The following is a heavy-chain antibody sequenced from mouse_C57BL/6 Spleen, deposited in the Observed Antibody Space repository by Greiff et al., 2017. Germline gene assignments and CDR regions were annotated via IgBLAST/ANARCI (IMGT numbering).Heavy chain of an antibody. CDR1: GYTFTDYE. Sequence: QVQLQQSGAELVRPGASVTLSCKASGYTFTDYEMHWVKQTPVHGLAWIGAIDPETGGTAYNQKFKGKAILTADKSSSTAYMELRSLTSEDSAVYYCTRNGIGSPRGDYWGQGTTLTVSS. D-gene: IGHD1-1*01. V-gene: IGHV1-15*01. J-gene: IGHJ2*01. CDR2: IDPETGGT. CDR3: TRNGIGSPRGDY.